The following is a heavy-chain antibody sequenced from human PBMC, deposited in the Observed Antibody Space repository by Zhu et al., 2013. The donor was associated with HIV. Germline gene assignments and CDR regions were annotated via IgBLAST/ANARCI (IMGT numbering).Heavy chain of an antibody. D-gene: IGHD5-12*01. CDR2: IIPAFGTQ. CDR3: ARPPRGYSGYGHFDY. Sequence: QVQLVQSGAEVKKPGSSVKVSCKASGGTFSSYAISWVRQAPGQGLEWMGGIIPAFGTQNYAQKFEGRVTISADESTSTAYMELSSLRSEDTAVYYCARPPRGYSGYGHFDYWGQGTLVTVSS. CDR1: GGTFSSYA. V-gene: IGHV1-69*01. J-gene: IGHJ4*02.